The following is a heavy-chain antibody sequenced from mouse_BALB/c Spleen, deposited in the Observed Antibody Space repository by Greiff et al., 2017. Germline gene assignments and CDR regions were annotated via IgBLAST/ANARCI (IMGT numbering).Heavy chain of an antibody. Sequence: VQLQQSGAELAKPGASVKMSCKASGYTFTSYWMHWVKQRPGQGLEWIGYINPSTGYTEYNQKFKDKATLTADKSSSTAYMQLSSLTSEDSAVYYCARYDYGGYFDVWGAGTTVTVSS. CDR3: ARYDYGGYFDV. CDR1: GYTFTSYW. V-gene: IGHV1-7*01. D-gene: IGHD2-4*01. CDR2: INPSTGYT. J-gene: IGHJ1*01.